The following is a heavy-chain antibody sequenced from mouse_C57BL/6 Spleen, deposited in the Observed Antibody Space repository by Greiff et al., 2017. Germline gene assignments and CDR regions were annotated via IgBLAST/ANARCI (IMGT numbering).Heavy chain of an antibody. CDR1: GYTFTDYY. Sequence: EVQLQQSGPVLVKPGASVKMSCKASGYTFTDYYMNWVKQSHGKSLEWIGVINPYNGGTSYNQKFKGKATLTVDKSSSTAYMELNSLTSEDSAVYYCARGIYGKDFDYWGQGTTLTVSS. V-gene: IGHV1-19*01. CDR3: ARGIYGKDFDY. D-gene: IGHD2-1*01. CDR2: INPYNGGT. J-gene: IGHJ2*01.